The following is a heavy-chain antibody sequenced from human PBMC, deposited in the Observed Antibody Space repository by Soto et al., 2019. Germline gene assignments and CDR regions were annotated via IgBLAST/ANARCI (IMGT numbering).Heavy chain of an antibody. CDR1: GDSVTTGSSS. V-gene: IGHV4-61*01. Sequence: QVQLQESGPGLVKPSETLSLTCTVSGDSVTTGSSSWTWIRQPPGNGLEWIGNISYSGGTNYNPSLKGRVTIALDSSKNQFSLKLTSVTAADTAVYYCPKMWMTHYDYWGHGSLVTVSS. J-gene: IGHJ4*01. CDR3: PKMWMTHYDY. CDR2: ISYSGGT. D-gene: IGHD5-12*01.